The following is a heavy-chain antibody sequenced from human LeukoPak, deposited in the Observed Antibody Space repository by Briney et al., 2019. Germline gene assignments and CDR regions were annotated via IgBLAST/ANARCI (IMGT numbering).Heavy chain of an antibody. CDR2: IWYDGSNK. CDR3: ARDNGHCTNGVCNMAQLDP. CDR1: GFTFSSYG. D-gene: IGHD2-8*01. Sequence: PGGSLRLSCAASGFTFSSYGMHWVRQAPGKGLEWVAVIWYDGSNKYYADSVKGRFTISRDNSKNTLYLQMNSLRAEDTAVYYCARDNGHCTNGVCNMAQLDPWGQGTLVTVSS. J-gene: IGHJ5*02. V-gene: IGHV3-33*01.